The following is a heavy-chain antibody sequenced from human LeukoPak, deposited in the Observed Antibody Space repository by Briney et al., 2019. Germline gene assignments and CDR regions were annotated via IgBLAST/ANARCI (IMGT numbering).Heavy chain of an antibody. CDR1: EFTFSTFW. Sequence: GGSLRLSCAASEFTFSTFWMSWVRQAPGRGLEWVANIKADGSVKHYVDSMEGRFSISRDNARSSLYLQMNSLRAEDTAVYYCVRDSDYQRNSGGRYAHYDALDVWGHGTMVTVSS. D-gene: IGHD2-21*01. V-gene: IGHV3-7*01. CDR2: IKADGSVK. CDR3: VRDSDYQRNSGGRYAHYDALDV. J-gene: IGHJ3*01.